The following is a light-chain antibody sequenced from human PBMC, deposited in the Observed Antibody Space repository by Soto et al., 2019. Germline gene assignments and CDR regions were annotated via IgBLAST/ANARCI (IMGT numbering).Light chain of an antibody. J-gene: IGLJ3*02. CDR2: EVT. Sequence: QSALTQPASVSGSPGQSITISCTGTSTDVGAYNYVSWYQQHPGKAPKLIISEVTNRPSGVPDRFSGSKSGNTASLTISGLQAPDEADYYCSSYTSSSTQVFGGGTKVTVL. CDR1: STDVGAYNY. CDR3: SSYTSSSTQV. V-gene: IGLV2-14*01.